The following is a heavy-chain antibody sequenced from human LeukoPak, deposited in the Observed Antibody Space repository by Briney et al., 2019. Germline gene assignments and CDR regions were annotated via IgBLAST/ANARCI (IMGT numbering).Heavy chain of an antibody. Sequence: PGRSLRLSCAASGFTFSSYGMHWVRQAPGKGLEWVAVISYDGSTKYYADSVKGRFTISRDNSKNTLYLQMNSLRAEDTAVYYCAKEGSHSGSYGRYFDYWGQGTLVTVSS. CDR2: ISYDGSTK. CDR3: AKEGSHSGSYGRYFDY. V-gene: IGHV3-30*18. D-gene: IGHD1-26*01. CDR1: GFTFSSYG. J-gene: IGHJ4*02.